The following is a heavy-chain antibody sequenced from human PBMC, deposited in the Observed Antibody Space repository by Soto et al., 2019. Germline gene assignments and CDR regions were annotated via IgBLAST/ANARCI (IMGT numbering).Heavy chain of an antibody. D-gene: IGHD7-27*01. J-gene: IGHJ4*02. V-gene: IGHV3-7*05. CDR1: GFALSNYW. Sequence: EVQLVESGGGLVQPGESLRLSCVASGFALSNYWINWVRQAPGKGLEWVANIKQDESEKNYVDPVKGRFTISRDNARNSLYLQMNSLRAEDTAAYYCATETSTWGCWGQGTLVTVSS. CDR3: ATETSTWGC. CDR2: IKQDESEK.